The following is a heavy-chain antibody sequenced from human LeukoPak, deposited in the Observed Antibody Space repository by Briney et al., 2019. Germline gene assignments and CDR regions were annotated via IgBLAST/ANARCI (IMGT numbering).Heavy chain of an antibody. CDR1: GYTFTSYG. CDR2: ISAYNGNT. J-gene: IGHJ4*02. V-gene: IGHV1-18*01. D-gene: IGHD1-26*01. CDR3: ARDGIHGGSYDPSTHRELVDY. Sequence: ASVKVSCKASGYTFTSYGISWVRQAPGQGLEWMGWISAYNGNTNYAQKLQGRVTMTTDTSTSTAYMELRSLRSDDTAVYYCARDGIHGGSYDPSTHRELVDYWGQGTLVTVSS.